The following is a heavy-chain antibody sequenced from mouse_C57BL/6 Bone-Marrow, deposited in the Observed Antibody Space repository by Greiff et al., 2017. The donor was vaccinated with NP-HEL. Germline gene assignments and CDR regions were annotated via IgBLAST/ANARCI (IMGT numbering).Heavy chain of an antibody. J-gene: IGHJ4*01. CDR1: GYTFTRYW. CDR2: INPSSGYT. CDR3: AREEFYPYYAMDY. D-gene: IGHD2-1*01. V-gene: IGHV1-7*01. Sequence: QVQLKESGAELAKPGASVKLSCKASGYTFTRYWMHWVKQRPGQGLEWIGYINPSSGYTKYNQKFKDKATLTADKSSSTAYMQLSSLTYEDSAVYYCAREEFYPYYAMDYWGQGTSVTVSS.